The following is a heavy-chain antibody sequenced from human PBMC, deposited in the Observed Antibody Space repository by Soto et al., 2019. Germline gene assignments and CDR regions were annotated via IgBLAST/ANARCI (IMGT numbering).Heavy chain of an antibody. J-gene: IGHJ4*02. V-gene: IGHV3-23*01. Sequence: GGSLRLSCAASGFTFSSYTMNWVRQAPGKGLEWVSAISGSGSSTYYADSVKGRFTISRDNSRNTLYLQMNSLRAEDTAVYYCAREAFGGVIADLDYWGQGTLVTVSS. CDR2: ISGSGSST. CDR1: GFTFSSYT. D-gene: IGHD3-16*02. CDR3: AREAFGGVIADLDY.